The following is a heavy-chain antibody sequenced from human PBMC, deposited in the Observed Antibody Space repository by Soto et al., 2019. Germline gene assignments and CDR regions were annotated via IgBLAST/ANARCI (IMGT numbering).Heavy chain of an antibody. CDR1: GFSFSSYL. V-gene: IGHV3-7*03. CDR3: ARSNYHFWSGGSLDI. CDR2: IKQDGSQK. D-gene: IGHD3-3*01. Sequence: GGSMRLSCAASGFSFSSYLMNWVRQAPGKGLEWVANIKQDGSQKYYVDSVKGRFTISRDNAKNSLYLQMNSLRAEDTAIYYCARSNYHFWSGGSLDIWGQGTMVTVSS. J-gene: IGHJ3*02.